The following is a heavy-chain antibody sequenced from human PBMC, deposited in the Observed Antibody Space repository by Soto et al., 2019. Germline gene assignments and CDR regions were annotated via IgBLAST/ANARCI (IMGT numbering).Heavy chain of an antibody. CDR2: IFHSGST. J-gene: IGHJ4*02. CDR3: AHRPIVGAAI. Sequence: SDTLSLTCAVLGGSISNSNWWTWVRQPPGKGLDWIGEIFHSGSTNYNSSLMGRVTISVDKANNQFSLKLSSVTAADTAVYYCAHRPIVGAAIWGQGTLVTVSS. V-gene: IGHV4-4*02. D-gene: IGHD1-26*01. CDR1: GGSISNSNW.